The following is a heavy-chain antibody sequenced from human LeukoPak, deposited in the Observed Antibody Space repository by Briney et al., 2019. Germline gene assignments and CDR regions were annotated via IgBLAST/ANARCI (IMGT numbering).Heavy chain of an antibody. Sequence: PGGSLRLSCAASGFTFSDYALIWVRQAPGKGLEWISAIRGTGGTTYYADSVKGRCTISRDNSRNTVYLQMNSLRAEDTALYFCGKDPNGDYVGALDFWGQGQWSPSLQ. J-gene: IGHJ3*01. V-gene: IGHV3-23*01. CDR1: GFTFSDYA. D-gene: IGHD4-17*01. CDR3: GKDPNGDYVGALDF. CDR2: IRGTGGTT.